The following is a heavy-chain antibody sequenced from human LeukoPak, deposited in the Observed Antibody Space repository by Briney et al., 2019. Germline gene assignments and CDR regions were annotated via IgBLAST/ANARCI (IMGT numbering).Heavy chain of an antibody. J-gene: IGHJ1*01. V-gene: IGHV3-21*01. CDR2: ISSSSSYI. CDR3: ARGGGATHFLEYFQH. CDR1: GFTFSSYS. Sequence: PGGSLRLSCAASGFTFSSYSMNWVRQAPGKGLEWVSSISSSSSYIYYADSVKGRFTVSRDNAKNSLYLRMNSLRAEDTAVYYCARGGGATHFLEYFQHWGQGTLVTVSS. D-gene: IGHD1-26*01.